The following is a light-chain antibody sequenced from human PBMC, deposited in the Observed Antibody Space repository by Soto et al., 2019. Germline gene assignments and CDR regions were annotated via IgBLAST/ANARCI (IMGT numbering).Light chain of an antibody. J-gene: IGLJ2*01. CDR2: EVR. CDR1: SSDVGGYNY. V-gene: IGLV2-14*01. CDR3: SSYTNRTTLVL. Sequence: QSALTQPASVSGSPGQSITISCTGTSSDVGGYNYVSWYQQHPGKAPKLMIYEVRNRPSGVSNRFSGSKSGNTASLTISGLQAEDGADYYCSSYTNRTTLVLFGGGTKLTVL.